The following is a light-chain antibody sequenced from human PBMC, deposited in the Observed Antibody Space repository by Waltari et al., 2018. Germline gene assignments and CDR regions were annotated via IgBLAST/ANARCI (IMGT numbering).Light chain of an antibody. V-gene: IGLV4-69*01. CDR1: SGHSTNV. Sequence: QLVLTQSPSASASLGASVKLTCTLSSGHSTNVIAWLQKRPEKGPRFVTKVNSDGSHSKGDGIPDRVSCSSAGAERYLTSASVQSEDEADYYCQTGGHGTWVFGGGTKLTVL. CDR3: QTGGHGTWV. J-gene: IGLJ3*02. CDR2: VNSDGSH.